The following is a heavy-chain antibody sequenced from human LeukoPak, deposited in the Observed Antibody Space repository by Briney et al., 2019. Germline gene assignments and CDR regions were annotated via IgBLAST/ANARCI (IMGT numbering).Heavy chain of an antibody. CDR3: ARDLIWGQSKYQLLRYYYYYGMDV. D-gene: IGHD2-2*01. V-gene: IGHV4-38-2*02. Sequence: SETLSLTCTVSGYSISSGYYWSWIRQPPGKGLEWIGEINHSGSTNYNPSLKSRVTISVDTSKNQFSLKLSSVTAADTAVYYCARDLIWGQSKYQLLRYYYYYGMDVWAKGPRSPSP. CDR2: INHSGST. CDR1: GYSISSGYY. J-gene: IGHJ6*02.